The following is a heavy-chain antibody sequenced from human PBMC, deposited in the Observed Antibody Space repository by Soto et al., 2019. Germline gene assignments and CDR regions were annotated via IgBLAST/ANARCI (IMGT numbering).Heavy chain of an antibody. V-gene: IGHV3-21*01. CDR3: ARVDLPHPNGVCLRCAFDI. J-gene: IGHJ3*02. CDR1: GFTFSSYS. CDR2: ISSSSSYI. Sequence: GGSLRLSCAASGFTFSSYSMNWVRQAPGKGLEWVSSISSSSSYIYYADSVKGRFTISRDNAKNSLYLQMNSLRAEDTAVYYCARVDLPHPNGVCLRCAFDIWGQGTMVTVSS. D-gene: IGHD2-8*01.